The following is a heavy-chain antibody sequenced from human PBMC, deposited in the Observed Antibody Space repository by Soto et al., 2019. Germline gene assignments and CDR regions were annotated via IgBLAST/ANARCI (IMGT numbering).Heavy chain of an antibody. V-gene: IGHV3-30-3*01. CDR3: ARDRRGSGSSSYYYYGMDV. CDR1: GFTFSSYA. CDR2: ISYDGSNK. J-gene: IGHJ6*02. Sequence: QVQLVESGGGVVQPGRSLRLSCAASGFTFSSYAMHWVRQAPGKGLEWVAVISYDGSNKYYADSVKGRFTISRDNSKNTLYLQMNSLRAEDTAVYYCARDRRGSGSSSYYYYGMDVWGQGTAVTVSS. D-gene: IGHD3-10*01.